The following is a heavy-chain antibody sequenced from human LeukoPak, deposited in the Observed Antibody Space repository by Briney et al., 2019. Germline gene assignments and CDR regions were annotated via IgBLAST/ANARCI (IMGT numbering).Heavy chain of an antibody. D-gene: IGHD1-14*01. V-gene: IGHV4-61*08. Sequence: SETLSLTCAVSGGSISSGGYSWSWIRQPPGKGLEWIGYIYYSGSTNYNPSLKSRVTISVDTSKNQFSLKLSSVTAADTAVYYCARAGFPMDPWGQGTLVTVSS. CDR3: ARAGFPMDP. CDR2: IYYSGST. J-gene: IGHJ5*02. CDR1: GGSISSGGYS.